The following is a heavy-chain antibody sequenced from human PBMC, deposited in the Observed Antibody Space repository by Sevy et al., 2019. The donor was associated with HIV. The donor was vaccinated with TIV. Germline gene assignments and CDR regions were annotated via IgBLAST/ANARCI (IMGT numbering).Heavy chain of an antibody. V-gene: IGHV1-8*02. CDR3: GSVRGWDLRCGMDV. D-gene: IGHD6-19*01. CDR2: MNTNTGNT. CDR1: GFNFASYD. Sequence: ASVKVSCKATGFNFASYDIYWVRQATGQGLEWMGWMNTNTGNTGIAQKFQGRVTMTRNTSITTAYMEQSNLRYEDTAGYCCGSVRGWDLRCGMDVWGQGTTVNVSS. J-gene: IGHJ6*02.